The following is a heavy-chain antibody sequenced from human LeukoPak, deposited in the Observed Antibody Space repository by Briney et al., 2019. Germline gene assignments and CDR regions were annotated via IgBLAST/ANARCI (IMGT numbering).Heavy chain of an antibody. J-gene: IGHJ6*02. Sequence: SETLSLTCTVSGGSISSYYWSWIRQPPGKGLEWIGYIYYSGSTNYNPSLKSRVTISVDTSKNQFSLKLSSVTAADTAVYYCARGYDFWSGYYRGNYYYGMDVWGQGTTVTVS. D-gene: IGHD3-3*01. CDR3: ARGYDFWSGYYRGNYYYGMDV. CDR1: GGSISSYY. CDR2: IYYSGST. V-gene: IGHV4-59*01.